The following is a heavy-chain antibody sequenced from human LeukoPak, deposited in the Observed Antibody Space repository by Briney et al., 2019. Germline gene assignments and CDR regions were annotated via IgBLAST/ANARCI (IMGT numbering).Heavy chain of an antibody. D-gene: IGHD2-21*02. CDR1: GRSFTSYW. J-gene: IGHJ3*02. CDR2: IYPGDSDT. CDR3: ARSYCAGDCLPGDAFDI. V-gene: IGHV5-51*01. Sequence: GGSLQISCKGSGRSFTSYWIGWVRRMPGKGLECMGIIYPGDSDTRYSPSFQGQVTISADKSINTAYLQWSSLKASDTAMYYCARSYCAGDCLPGDAFDIWGQGTMVTVSS.